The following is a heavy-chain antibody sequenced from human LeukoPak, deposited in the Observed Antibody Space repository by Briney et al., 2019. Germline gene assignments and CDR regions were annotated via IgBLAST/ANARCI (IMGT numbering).Heavy chain of an antibody. V-gene: IGHV3-30*02. CDR2: IRYDGSNK. Sequence: GGSLRLSCAASGFTFSSYGMHWVRQAPGKGLEWVAFIRYDGSNKYYADSVKGRFTISRDNSKNTLYLQMNSLRAEDTAVYYCAKPRDYYGSGSYFDYWDQGTLVTVSS. J-gene: IGHJ4*02. D-gene: IGHD3-10*01. CDR1: GFTFSSYG. CDR3: AKPRDYYGSGSYFDY.